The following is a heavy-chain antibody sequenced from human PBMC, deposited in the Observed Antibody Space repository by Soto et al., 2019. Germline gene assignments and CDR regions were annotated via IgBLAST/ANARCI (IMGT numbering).Heavy chain of an antibody. CDR2: IRSEANGGTT. CDR1: GLTFADYT. V-gene: IGHV3-49*04. J-gene: IGHJ4*02. CDR3: TRVGKFDY. Sequence: LRLSFTGSGLTFADYTMSWVRQAPGKGLEWVGLIRSEANGGTTHYAASVHGGFIISRDDSRGIAFLQMNNLKSEDTAVYYCTRVGKFDYWGQGTLVTVYS. D-gene: IGHD1-26*01.